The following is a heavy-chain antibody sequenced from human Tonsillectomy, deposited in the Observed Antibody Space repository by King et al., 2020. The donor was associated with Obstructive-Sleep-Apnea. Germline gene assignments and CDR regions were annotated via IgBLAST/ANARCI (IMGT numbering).Heavy chain of an antibody. J-gene: IGHJ4*02. Sequence: LPLQESGPRLVKPSETLSLTCTVSGGSIRSSSYSWGWIRQPPGKGLEWIGNIYDSGSTYYNPSLKSRVTISVDTSKNQFSLKLNSVTAADTAVYYCARDPYSSTWLAYWGQGTLVTVSS. D-gene: IGHD6-13*01. V-gene: IGHV4-39*07. CDR2: IYDSGST. CDR3: ARDPYSSTWLAY. CDR1: GGSIRSSSYS.